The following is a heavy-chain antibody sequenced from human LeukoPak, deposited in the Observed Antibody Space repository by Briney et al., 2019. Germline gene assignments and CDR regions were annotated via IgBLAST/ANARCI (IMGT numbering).Heavy chain of an antibody. CDR2: ITSSGRTK. Sequence: GGSLRLSCAASGFTFSSYAMNWVRQAPGKGLEWVSYITSSGRTKYYADSVKGRFTISRDNAKNSLYLQMNSRRAEDTAVYYGGGGGQWLVHWGQGTLVTVSS. V-gene: IGHV3-48*03. CDR1: GFTFSSYA. CDR3: GGGGQWLVH. D-gene: IGHD6-19*01. J-gene: IGHJ4*02.